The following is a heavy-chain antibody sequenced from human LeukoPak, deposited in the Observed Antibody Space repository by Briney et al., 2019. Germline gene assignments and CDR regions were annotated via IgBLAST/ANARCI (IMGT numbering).Heavy chain of an antibody. J-gene: IGHJ5*02. CDR2: IYTSGST. CDR3: ARAAYYYGSGAIGALDP. CDR1: GGSISSYY. D-gene: IGHD3-10*01. Sequence: PSETLSLTCTVSGGSISSYYWSWIRQPAGKGLEWIGRIYTSGSTNYNPSLKSRVTMSVDTSKNQFSLKLSSVTAADTAVYYCARAAYYYGSGAIGALDPWGQGTLVTVSS. V-gene: IGHV4-4*07.